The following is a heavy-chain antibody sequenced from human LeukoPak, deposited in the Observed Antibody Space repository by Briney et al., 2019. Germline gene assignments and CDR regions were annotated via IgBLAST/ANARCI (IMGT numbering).Heavy chain of an antibody. Sequence: ASVKVSCKVSGYTLTELSMHWVRQAPGKGLEWMGGFDPEDGETIYAQKFQGRVTMTEDTSTDTAYMELSSLRSEDTAVYYCARDNVPAPIYYGSGCPYYYYGMDVWGQGTTVTVSS. D-gene: IGHD3-10*01. CDR2: FDPEDGET. J-gene: IGHJ6*02. CDR1: GYTLTELS. CDR3: ARDNVPAPIYYGSGCPYYYYGMDV. V-gene: IGHV1-24*01.